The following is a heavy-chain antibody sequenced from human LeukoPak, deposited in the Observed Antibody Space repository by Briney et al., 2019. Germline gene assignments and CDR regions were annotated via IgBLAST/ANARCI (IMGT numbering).Heavy chain of an antibody. J-gene: IGHJ4*02. D-gene: IGHD1-26*01. V-gene: IGHV3-30-3*01. CDR1: GFTFSSYA. Sequence: PGRSLRLSCAASGFTFSSYAMHWVRQAPGKGLEWVAVISYDGSNKYYADSVKGRFTISRDNSKNTLYLQMNSLRAEDTAVYYCARGRVGATGGPTDYWGQGTLVTVSS. CDR2: ISYDGSNK. CDR3: ARGRVGATGGPTDY.